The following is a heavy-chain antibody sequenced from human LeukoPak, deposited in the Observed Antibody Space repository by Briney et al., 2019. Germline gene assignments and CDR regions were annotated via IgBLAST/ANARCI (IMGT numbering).Heavy chain of an antibody. CDR2: ISGSDTST. CDR3: TKARSASSSSCYNY. D-gene: IGHD2-2*02. CDR1: GFTFSSYS. V-gene: IGHV3-23*01. Sequence: PGGSLRLSCAASGFTFSSYSMNWVRQAPGKGLEWVSSISGSDTSTYYADSVKGRFTISRDNSKNTLELQMDSLRAEDTAVYYCTKARSASSSSCYNYWGQGILVTVSS. J-gene: IGHJ4*02.